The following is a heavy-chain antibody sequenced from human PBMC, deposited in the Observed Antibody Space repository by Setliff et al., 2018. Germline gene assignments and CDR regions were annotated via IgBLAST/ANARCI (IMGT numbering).Heavy chain of an antibody. CDR1: GFTFSSYS. Sequence: PGGSLRLSCAASGFTFSSYSMNWVRQAPGKGLEWVSSISSSSSYIYYADSVKGRFTISRDNAKNSLYVQMNSLRAEDTAVYYCARDDGYNNRWYYYWGQGTLVTVSS. V-gene: IGHV3-21*01. CDR2: ISSSSSYI. CDR3: ARDDGYNNRWYYY. D-gene: IGHD6-13*01. J-gene: IGHJ4*02.